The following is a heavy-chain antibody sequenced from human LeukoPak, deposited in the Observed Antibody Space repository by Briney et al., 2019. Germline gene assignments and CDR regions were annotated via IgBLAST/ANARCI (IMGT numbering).Heavy chain of an antibody. Sequence: GGSLRLSCAASGFTFSSYSMNWVRQAPGKGLEWVSSISSSSSYIYYADSVKGRFTISRDNAKNSLYLQMNSLRAEDTAVYYCARDRSPYGETPNYWGQGTLVTVSS. CDR1: GFTFSSYS. J-gene: IGHJ4*02. D-gene: IGHD4-17*01. CDR2: ISSSSSYI. V-gene: IGHV3-21*01. CDR3: ARDRSPYGETPNY.